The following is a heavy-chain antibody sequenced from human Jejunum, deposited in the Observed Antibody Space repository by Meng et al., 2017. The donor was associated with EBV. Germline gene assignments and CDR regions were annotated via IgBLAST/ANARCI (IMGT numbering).Heavy chain of an antibody. Sequence: VPVWQSGAGTKRPGASVKVSFRATGYTFISYASQWGRPAPGQRLGWMGWINIGNGNTKYSQKFHGRLTISRDTSANTAYLELSSLTSEDPAIYSCATGDDYGNSNFDYWGQGTLVTVSS. V-gene: IGHV1-3*04. J-gene: IGHJ4*02. CDR1: GYTFISYA. CDR2: INIGNGNT. D-gene: IGHD2/OR15-2a*01. CDR3: ATGDDYGNSNFDY.